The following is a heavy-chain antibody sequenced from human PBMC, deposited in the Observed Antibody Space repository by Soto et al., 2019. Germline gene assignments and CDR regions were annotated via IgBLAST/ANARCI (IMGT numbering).Heavy chain of an antibody. CDR2: MGPSDSQT. CDR3: ARQVYDSDTGPNFQYYFDS. J-gene: IGHJ4*02. Sequence: GESLKIYCKGSGYSFAGYWITWVRQKPGKGLEWMGRMGPSDSQTYYSPSFRGHVTISATKSITTVFLQWSSLRASDTAMYYCARQVYDSDTGPNFQYYFDSWGQGTPVTVSS. CDR1: GYSFAGYW. D-gene: IGHD3-22*01. V-gene: IGHV5-10-1*01.